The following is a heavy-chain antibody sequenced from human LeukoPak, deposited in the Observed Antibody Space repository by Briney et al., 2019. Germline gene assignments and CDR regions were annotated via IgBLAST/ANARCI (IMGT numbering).Heavy chain of an antibody. CDR1: GYTFTGHY. V-gene: IGHV1-2*02. J-gene: IGHJ4*01. CDR3: ARDVAAGGGYQLPRYHFDY. D-gene: IGHD2-2*01. Sequence: GASVKVSCKASGYTFTGHYFHWVRQAPGQGLEWMGWINPNSGDTKYAQRFQGRVTLTRDTSTSTAHMELSRLTSNDTAVYYCARDVAAGGGYQLPRYHFDYWGHGTLVTVSS. CDR2: INPNSGDT.